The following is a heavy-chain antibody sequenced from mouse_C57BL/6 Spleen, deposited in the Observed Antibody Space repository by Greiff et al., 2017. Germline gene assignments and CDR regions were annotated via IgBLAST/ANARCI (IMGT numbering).Heavy chain of an antibody. V-gene: IGHV5-17*01. CDR2: ISSGSSTI. Sequence: DVMLVESGGGLVKPGGSLKLSCAASGFTFSDYGMHWVRQAPEKGLEWVAYISSGSSTIYYADTVKGRFTISRDNAKNTLFLQMTSLRSEDTAMYYCARGGYYEGYAMDYWGQGTSVTVSS. D-gene: IGHD2-3*01. CDR1: GFTFSDYG. J-gene: IGHJ4*01. CDR3: ARGGYYEGYAMDY.